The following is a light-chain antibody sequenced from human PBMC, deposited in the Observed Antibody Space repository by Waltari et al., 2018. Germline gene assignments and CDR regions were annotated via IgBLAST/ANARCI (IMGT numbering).Light chain of an antibody. CDR2: WAS. J-gene: IGKJ2*01. Sequence: DIVMTQYPDSLAVSLGERATINCRSSQSVLYSANKRNFLGLYQQKPGQPPTLLIYWASSRESGVPYRFSGSGSGTDFSLNINTLQAEDVAIYYCQQYYSPPQTFGQGTKLEIK. CDR1: QSVLYSANKRNF. V-gene: IGKV4-1*01. CDR3: QQYYSPPQT.